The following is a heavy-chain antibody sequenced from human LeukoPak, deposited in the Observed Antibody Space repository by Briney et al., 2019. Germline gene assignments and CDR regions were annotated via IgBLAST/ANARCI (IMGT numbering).Heavy chain of an antibody. J-gene: IGHJ4*02. Sequence: PGGSLRLSCAASGFTFSSYWMHWVRQAPGKGLEWVSIIYRSGSISYADSVKGRFIISRDSSTNTLSLQMTSLRAEDTAVYYCAADFYTSYHLGYWGQGTLVTVSS. D-gene: IGHD3-16*01. CDR2: IYRSGSI. CDR3: AADFYTSYHLGY. CDR1: GFTFSSYW. V-gene: IGHV3-66*01.